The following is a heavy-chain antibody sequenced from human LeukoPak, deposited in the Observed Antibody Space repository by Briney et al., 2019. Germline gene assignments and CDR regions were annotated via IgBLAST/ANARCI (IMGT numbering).Heavy chain of an antibody. CDR2: ISYDGSNK. D-gene: IGHD4-11*01. J-gene: IGHJ4*02. CDR3: AKDRATVTTPFDY. V-gene: IGHV3-30-3*01. CDR1: GFTFSSYA. Sequence: GGSLRLSCAASGFTFSSYAMHWVRQAPGKGLEWVAVISYDGSNKYYTDSVKGRFTISRDNSKNTLYLQMNSLRAEDTAVYYCAKDRATVTTPFDYWGQGTLVTVSS.